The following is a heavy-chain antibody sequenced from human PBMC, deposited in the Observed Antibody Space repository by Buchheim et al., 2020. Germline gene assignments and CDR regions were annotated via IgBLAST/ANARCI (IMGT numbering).Heavy chain of an antibody. Sequence: QVQLQESGPGLVKPSQTLSLTCTVSGGSISSGGYYWSWIRQHPGKGLEWIGYIYYSGSTYYNPSLKSRVTISVDTSKNQFSLKLSSVTAADTAVYYCARAIRESTMIVVVTTRIGYYFDYWSQGTL. V-gene: IGHV4-31*03. CDR2: IYYSGST. J-gene: IGHJ4*02. CDR3: ARAIRESTMIVVVTTRIGYYFDY. D-gene: IGHD3-22*01. CDR1: GGSISSGGYY.